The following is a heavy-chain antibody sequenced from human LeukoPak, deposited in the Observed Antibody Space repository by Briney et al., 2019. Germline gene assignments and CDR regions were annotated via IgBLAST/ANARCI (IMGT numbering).Heavy chain of an antibody. CDR2: INHSGST. D-gene: IGHD3-3*01. J-gene: IGHJ6*03. Sequence: SETLSLTCALYGGSFSGYYWSWIRQPPGKGLEWIGEINHSGSTNYNPSLKSRVTISVDTSKNQFSLKLSSLTAADTAVYYCASGTLYKLRFLEWSTYYMDVWGKGTTVTVSS. CDR3: ASGTLYKLRFLEWSTYYMDV. CDR1: GGSFSGYY. V-gene: IGHV4-34*01.